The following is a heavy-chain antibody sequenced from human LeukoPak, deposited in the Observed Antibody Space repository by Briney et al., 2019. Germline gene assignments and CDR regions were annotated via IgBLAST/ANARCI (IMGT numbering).Heavy chain of an antibody. J-gene: IGHJ4*02. V-gene: IGHV4-39*01. Sequence: SETLSLTCTVSGGSISGSSYYWGWIRQPPGKGLEWIGSIYYSGSTYYNPSLKSRVTISVDTSKNQFSLKLSSVTAADTAVYYRARHASISWGAAIVGATTAFDYWGQGTLVTVSS. CDR2: IYYSGST. CDR3: ARHASISWGAAIVGATTAFDY. CDR1: GGSISGSSYY. D-gene: IGHD1-26*01.